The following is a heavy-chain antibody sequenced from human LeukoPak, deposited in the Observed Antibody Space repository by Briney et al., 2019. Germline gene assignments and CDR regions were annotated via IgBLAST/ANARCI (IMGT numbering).Heavy chain of an antibody. J-gene: IGHJ4*02. Sequence: GGSLRLSCAAPGFSFNSYPMHWVRQAPGKGLEWVAVISDDGNNKYYADSVKGRFTISRDNSNNTLSLQMNGLRVEDTAVYYCARPDDSESFYRANHYWGRGTLVTVP. CDR3: ARPDDSESFYRANHY. V-gene: IGHV3-30*04. D-gene: IGHD3-10*01. CDR1: GFSFNSYP. CDR2: ISDDGNNK.